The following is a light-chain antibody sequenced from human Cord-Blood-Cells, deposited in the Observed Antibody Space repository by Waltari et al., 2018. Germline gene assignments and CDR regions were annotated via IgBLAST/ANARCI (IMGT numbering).Light chain of an antibody. J-gene: IGKJ2*01. CDR1: QDISNY. Sequence: DIQMNQSPSSLSASVGDRVTITCQASQDISNYLNWYQQKPGKAPKLLIYDASNLETGVPSRFSGSGSGTDFPFTISSLQPEDIATYYCQQYDNLPYTFGQGTKLEIK. CDR2: DAS. CDR3: QQYDNLPYT. V-gene: IGKV1-33*01.